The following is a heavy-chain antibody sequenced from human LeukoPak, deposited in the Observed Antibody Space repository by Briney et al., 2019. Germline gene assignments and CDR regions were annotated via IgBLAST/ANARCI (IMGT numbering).Heavy chain of an antibody. CDR1: GGSFSNYT. J-gene: IGHJ3*02. V-gene: IGHV1-69*13. CDR2: IIPIFGTT. D-gene: IGHD3-22*01. CDR3: ARPTTYYYDSSAYHVDGFDI. Sequence: SVKVSCKASGGSFSNYTVTWLRLAPGQGLEWMGGIIPIFGTTNYAQKFQGRVTITADESTNTAYMELSSLRSEDTAVYYCARPTTYYYDSSAYHVDGFDIWGQGTMVTVSS.